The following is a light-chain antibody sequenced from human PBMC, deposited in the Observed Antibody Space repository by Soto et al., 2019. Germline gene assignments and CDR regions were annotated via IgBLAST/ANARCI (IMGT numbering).Light chain of an antibody. Sequence: QSALTQPASVSGSPGQSITISCTGTSGDIGSYNRVSWYQQHPGKAPKLIIYEVTDRPSGVSNRFSGSKSGNTGSLTISGLEAEDDAEYYCSSYTNINTRACVFGTGTKLTVL. CDR3: SSYTNINTRACV. V-gene: IGLV2-14*01. CDR2: EVT. CDR1: SGDIGSYNR. J-gene: IGLJ1*01.